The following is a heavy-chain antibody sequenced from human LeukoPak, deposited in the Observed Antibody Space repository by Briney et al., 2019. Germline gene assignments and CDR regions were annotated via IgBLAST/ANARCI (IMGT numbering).Heavy chain of an antibody. J-gene: IGHJ4*02. CDR3: ARGHQLVPAGVFDY. CDR1: GYTFTDYY. CDR2: IIPNSGGT. Sequence: GASVKVSCKASGYTFTDYYMHWVRQAPGQGLEWMGWIIPNSGGTNYAQKFQGRVTMTRDTSISAAYMELRSLRSDDTAVYYCARGHQLVPAGVFDYWGQGTLVTVSS. D-gene: IGHD2-2*01. V-gene: IGHV1-2*02.